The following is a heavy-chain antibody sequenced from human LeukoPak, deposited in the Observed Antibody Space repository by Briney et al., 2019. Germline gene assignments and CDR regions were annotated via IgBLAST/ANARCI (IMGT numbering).Heavy chain of an antibody. Sequence: SETLSLTCTVSGGSISSGSYYWSWIRQPAGKGLEWIGRIYTSGSTNYNPSLKSRVTISVDTSKNQFSLKLSSVTAADTAVYYCARDSPLGYCSSTSCYTNYWGRGTLVTVSS. CDR2: IYTSGST. V-gene: IGHV4-61*02. D-gene: IGHD2-2*02. CDR1: GGSISSGSYY. J-gene: IGHJ4*02. CDR3: ARDSPLGYCSSTSCYTNY.